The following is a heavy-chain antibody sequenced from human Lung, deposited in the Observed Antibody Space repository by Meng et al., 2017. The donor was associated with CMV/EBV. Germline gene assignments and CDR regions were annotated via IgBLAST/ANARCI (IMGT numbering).Heavy chain of an antibody. D-gene: IGHD1-1*01. Sequence: ASXXVSXKASGYTFTNYDINWVRQATGRGLEWMGWVNPHSGDTGYAQRFQGRVTMTSDTSISTAYLELSSPRTEDTAIYYCARGQPYLASTGIAHWGQGTLVTVSS. V-gene: IGHV1-8*01. CDR3: ARGQPYLASTGIAH. CDR1: GYTFTNYD. CDR2: VNPHSGDT. J-gene: IGHJ4*02.